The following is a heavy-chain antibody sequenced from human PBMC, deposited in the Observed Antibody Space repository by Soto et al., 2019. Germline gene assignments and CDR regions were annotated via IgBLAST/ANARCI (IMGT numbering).Heavy chain of an antibody. D-gene: IGHD2-8*01. Sequence: QVQLQESGPGLVKPSETLTHTCTVSGGSVNNGNYYWSWIRQPPGKGLEWIGHIYYSGSTNYNPSLKSRVIISIDTSKKQFSLKLSSVTAADTAVYFCARDPGVGLSARWFDPWGQGALVTVSS. J-gene: IGHJ5*02. CDR2: IYYSGST. V-gene: IGHV4-61*01. CDR3: ARDPGVGLSARWFDP. CDR1: GGSVNNGNYY.